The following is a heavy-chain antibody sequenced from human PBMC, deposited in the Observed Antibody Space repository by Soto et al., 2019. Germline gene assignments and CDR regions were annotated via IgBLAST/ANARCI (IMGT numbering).Heavy chain of an antibody. V-gene: IGHV3-48*01. CDR2: ISSSSSTI. CDR3: ANSIVVVPAAMHSWFDP. J-gene: IGHJ5*02. Sequence: PGGSLRLSCAASGFTFSRYSMNWLRQAPGKGLEWVSYISSSSSTIYYADSVKGRFTISRDNAKNSLYLQMNSLRAEDTAVYYCANSIVVVPAAMHSWFDPWGQGTLVTVSS. D-gene: IGHD2-2*01. CDR1: GFTFSRYS.